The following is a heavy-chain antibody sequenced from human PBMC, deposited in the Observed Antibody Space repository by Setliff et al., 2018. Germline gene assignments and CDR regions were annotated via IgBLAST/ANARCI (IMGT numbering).Heavy chain of an antibody. CDR2: ISYDGSNQ. CDR3: VKWDSKYVSGSHYMDV. CDR1: GFTFGSHA. V-gene: IGHV3-30*01. D-gene: IGHD3-16*01. Sequence: GGSLRLSCAASGFTFGSHAMHWVRQAPGKGLEWVAVISYDGSNQYYADSVKGRFTVSRDNSKNTLYLQVNTLRPEDTAVYYCVKWDSKYVSGSHYMDVWGKGTTVTVSS. J-gene: IGHJ6*03.